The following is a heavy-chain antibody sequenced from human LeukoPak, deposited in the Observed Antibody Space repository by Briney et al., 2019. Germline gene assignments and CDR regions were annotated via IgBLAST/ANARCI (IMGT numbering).Heavy chain of an antibody. D-gene: IGHD1-14*01. CDR2: ISSSSSNI. J-gene: IGHJ4*02. CDR3: VGDPTTNRFQYFHY. Sequence: GGSLRLSCAASGFDFSTYSIDWVRQAPGKGLEWVSYISSSSSNIYHADSVKGRFTISRDNAKNSVYLQMNSLTVEDTAVYYCVGDPTTNRFQYFHYWGQGALVTVSS. CDR1: GFDFSTYS. V-gene: IGHV3-21*01.